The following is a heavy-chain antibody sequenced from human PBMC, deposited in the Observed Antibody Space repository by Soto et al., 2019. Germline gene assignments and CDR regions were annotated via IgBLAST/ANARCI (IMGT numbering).Heavy chain of an antibody. CDR2: INAGNGNT. CDR1: GYTFTSYA. Sequence: QVQLVQSGAEVKKPGASVKVSCKASGYTFTSYAMPWVRQSPGQRLEWMGWINAGNGNTKYSQKFQGRVTITRDTAASTAYMELSSLRSEDTAVYYCARDLGGWPDYWGQGTRVTVSS. V-gene: IGHV1-3*01. CDR3: ARDLGGWPDY. J-gene: IGHJ4*02. D-gene: IGHD2-15*01.